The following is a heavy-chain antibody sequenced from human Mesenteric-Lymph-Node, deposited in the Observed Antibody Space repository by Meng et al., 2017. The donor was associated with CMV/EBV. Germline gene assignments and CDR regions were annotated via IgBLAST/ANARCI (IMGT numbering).Heavy chain of an antibody. CDR2: INPKSGDT. V-gene: IGHV1-2*02. CDR1: GYIFTGYY. J-gene: IGHJ6*02. CDR3: ANQNPDDFWSGYYPESYYYGMDV. Sequence: ASVKVSCKASGYIFTGYYMHWVRQAPGQGLEWMGWINPKSGDTIYAQDFQGRVSMTRDTSISTAYMELRGLTFDDTALYYCANQNPDDFWSGYYPESYYYGMDVWGQGTTVTVSS. D-gene: IGHD3-3*01.